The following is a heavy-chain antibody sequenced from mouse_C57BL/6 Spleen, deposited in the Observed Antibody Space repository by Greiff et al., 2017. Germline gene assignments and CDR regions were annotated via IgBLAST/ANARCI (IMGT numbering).Heavy chain of an antibody. CDR2: IYPGSGST. CDR3: ARLYYGYGEPFAY. V-gene: IGHV1-55*01. Sequence: QVQLQQPGAELVKPGASVKMSCKASGYTFTSYWITWVKQRPGQGLEWIGDIYPGSGSTNYNEKFKSKATLTVDTSSSTAYMQRSSLTSEDSAVYYGARLYYGYGEPFAYWGQGTLVTVSA. CDR1: GYTFTSYW. J-gene: IGHJ3*01. D-gene: IGHD2-2*01.